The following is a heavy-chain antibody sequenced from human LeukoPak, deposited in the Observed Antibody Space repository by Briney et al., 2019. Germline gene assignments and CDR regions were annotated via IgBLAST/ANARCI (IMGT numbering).Heavy chain of an antibody. CDR2: IKQDGSEK. CDR3: ASQAGYYCSGGSCYRFTNYPSYYYGMDV. Sequence: GGSLRLSCAASGFTFSSYWMSWVRQAPGKGLEWVANIKQDGSEKYYVDSVKGRFTISRDNAKNSLYLQMNSLRAEDTAVYYCASQAGYYCSGGSCYRFTNYPSYYYGMDVWGQGTTVTVSS. CDR1: GFTFSSYW. D-gene: IGHD2-15*01. V-gene: IGHV3-7*01. J-gene: IGHJ6*02.